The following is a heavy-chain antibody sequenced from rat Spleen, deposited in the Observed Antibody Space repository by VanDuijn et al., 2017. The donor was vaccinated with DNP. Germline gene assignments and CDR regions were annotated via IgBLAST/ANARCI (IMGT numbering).Heavy chain of an antibody. CDR3: TGVLTTTPYYYVMDA. V-gene: IGHV2S12*01. Sequence: QVQLKESGPGLVQPSQTLSLTCTVSGFSLTSYHVSWVRQPPGKGLEWIAAISSGGSTYYNSALKSRLSISRDTSKSQVFLKMNSLQTEDTAIYFCTGVLTTTPYYYVMDAWGQGASVTVSS. CDR1: GFSLTSYH. CDR2: ISSGGST. J-gene: IGHJ4*01. D-gene: IGHD1-10*01.